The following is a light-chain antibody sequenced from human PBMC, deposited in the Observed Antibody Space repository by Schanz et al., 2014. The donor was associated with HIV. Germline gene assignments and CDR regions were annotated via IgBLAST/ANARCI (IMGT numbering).Light chain of an antibody. CDR2: ESG. V-gene: IGLV2-23*02. Sequence: QSVLTQPASVSGSPGQSITISCTGSSSDVGSYNLVPWYQQYPGKAPKLMIYESGKRPSGVSNRFSASKSGNTASLTISGLQAEDEADYYCCSYAGSSTFEVFGGGTKLTVL. CDR1: SSDVGSYNL. CDR3: CSYAGSSTFEV. J-gene: IGLJ3*02.